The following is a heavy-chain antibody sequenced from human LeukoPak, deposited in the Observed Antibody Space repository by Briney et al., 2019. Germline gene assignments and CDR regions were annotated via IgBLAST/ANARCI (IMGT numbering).Heavy chain of an antibody. CDR3: ARGEDGYNGDAFHI. D-gene: IGHD5-24*01. CDR1: GYIFNTYW. V-gene: IGHV5-51*01. Sequence: GESLKISCKGSGYIFNTYWIGWVRLMPGKGLEWMGIIYPGDSDARYSPSFEGQVTFSVDKSISTAYLQWSSLKASDTAIYYCARGEDGYNGDAFHIWGQGTMVTVSS. J-gene: IGHJ3*02. CDR2: IYPGDSDA.